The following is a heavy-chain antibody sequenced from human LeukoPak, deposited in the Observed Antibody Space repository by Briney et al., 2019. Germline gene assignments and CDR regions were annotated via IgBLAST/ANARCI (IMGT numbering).Heavy chain of an antibody. CDR2: ISGDGDNT. D-gene: IGHD1-26*01. J-gene: IGHJ5*02. Sequence: GGSLRLSCVASGFTLDDSALHWVRQAPGRGLEWISLISGDGDNTYCADSVKGRFTISRDTSTNSLYLQMSSLRAEDTAFYYCAKGVRSGTYYNCFDPWGQGTLVTVSS. V-gene: IGHV3-43*02. CDR3: AKGVRSGTYYNCFDP. CDR1: GFTLDDSA.